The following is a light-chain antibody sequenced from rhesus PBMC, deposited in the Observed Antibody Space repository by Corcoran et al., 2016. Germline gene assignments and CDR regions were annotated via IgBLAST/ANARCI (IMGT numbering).Light chain of an antibody. CDR2: GVS. Sequence: QSAPTQPPSVSGSPGQSVTISCTGISSDIGGYNYVSWYQQHPGKAPKLMIYGVSNRPSGFSARFSGSKAGNTASLTISGLQAEYEAYYYLCSYTSSSTVFGRGTKLTVL. CDR1: SSDIGGYNY. V-gene: IGLV2S7*01. CDR3: CSYTSSSTV. J-gene: IGLJ6*01.